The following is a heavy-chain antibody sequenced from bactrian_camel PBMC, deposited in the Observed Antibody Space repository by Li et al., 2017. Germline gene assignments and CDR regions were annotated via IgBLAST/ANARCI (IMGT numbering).Heavy chain of an antibody. CDR1: GFTFSGIH. J-gene: IGHJ4*01. CDR2: ISSDGATT. D-gene: IGHD2*01. CDR3: ATGMREFGS. Sequence: HVQLVESGGGLVQPGGSLRLSCAASGFTFSGIHMSWVRQAPGKGLEWVSGISSDGATTYYPDYVRGRFTISRDNAKNTVYLQLNTLEVEDMALYYCATGMREFGSWGQGTQVTVS. V-gene: IGHV3-2*01.